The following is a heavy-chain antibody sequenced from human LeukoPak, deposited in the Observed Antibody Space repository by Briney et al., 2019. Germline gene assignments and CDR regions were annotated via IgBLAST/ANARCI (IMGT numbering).Heavy chain of an antibody. CDR2: ISNSGDNT. CDR1: GFTFSSYA. V-gene: IGHV3-23*01. CDR3: AKHIHGSGSPFDY. J-gene: IGHJ4*02. Sequence: SGGSLRLSCAASGFTFSSYAMSWVRQAPGKGLEWVSAISNSGDNTYYADSVKGRFTISRDNSKNTLYLQMNSLRAEDTAVYYCAKHIHGSGSPFDYWGQGTLVTVSS. D-gene: IGHD3-10*01.